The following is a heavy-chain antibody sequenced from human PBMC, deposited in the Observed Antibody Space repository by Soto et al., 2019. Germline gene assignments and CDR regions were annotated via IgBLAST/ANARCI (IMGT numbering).Heavy chain of an antibody. CDR3: ARESEDLTSNFNY. J-gene: IGHJ4*02. CDR1: GFTFTRYS. V-gene: IGHV3-21*06. Sequence: LRLSCAASGFTFTRYSMNWVRQAPGKGLEWVSSISSTTNYIYYGDSMKGRFTIPRDNAKNSLYLEMNSLRAEDTAVYYCARESEDLTSNFNYWGQGTLVTVSS. CDR2: ISSTTNYI.